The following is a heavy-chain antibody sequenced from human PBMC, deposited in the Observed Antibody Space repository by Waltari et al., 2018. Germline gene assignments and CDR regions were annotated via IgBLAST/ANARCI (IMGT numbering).Heavy chain of an antibody. CDR2: ISSSSSYI. V-gene: IGHV3-21*01. Sequence: EVQLVESGGGLVKPGGSLRLSCAASGFTFSSYSMNWVRQAPGKGLEWVSSISSSSSYIYYADSVKGRFTISRDNAKNALYLQMNSLRAEDTAVYYCARDTLRARTGYWGQGTLVTVSS. CDR3: ARDTLRARTGY. CDR1: GFTFSSYS. J-gene: IGHJ4*02.